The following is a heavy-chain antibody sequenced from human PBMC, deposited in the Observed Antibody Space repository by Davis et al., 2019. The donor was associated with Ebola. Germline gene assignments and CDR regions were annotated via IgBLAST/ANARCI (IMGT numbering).Heavy chain of an antibody. CDR3: ARRYYYGSGRYPYPYYFDY. V-gene: IGHV1-8*01. Sequence: AASVKVSCKASGYTFTSYDIHWVRQATGQGLEWMGWMNPNIGNTGYAQNFQGRVTMTRNTSISTAYMELSSLRSEDTAVYYCARRYYYGSGRYPYPYYFDYWGQGTLVTVSS. CDR2: MNPNIGNT. J-gene: IGHJ4*02. D-gene: IGHD3-10*01. CDR1: GYTFTSYD.